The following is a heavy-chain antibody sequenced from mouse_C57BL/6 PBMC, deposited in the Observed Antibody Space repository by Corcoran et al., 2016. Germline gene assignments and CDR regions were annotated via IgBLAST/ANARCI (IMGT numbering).Heavy chain of an antibody. CDR3: ARPYGSSLYYAMDY. Sequence: QVQLQQSGPEQVKPGASVKISGMASCYTFTDYYIIWVKQSPGQGLEWIGWILPGSGSTYYNETFKGKATLTVDKSSSTAYMLLSSLTSEDSAVYFCARPYGSSLYYAMDYWGQGTSVTVSS. J-gene: IGHJ4*01. V-gene: IGHV1-75*01. CDR2: ILPGSGST. CDR1: CYTFTDYY. D-gene: IGHD1-1*01.